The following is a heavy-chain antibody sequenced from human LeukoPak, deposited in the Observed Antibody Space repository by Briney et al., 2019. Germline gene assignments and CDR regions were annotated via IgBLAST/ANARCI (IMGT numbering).Heavy chain of an antibody. CDR1: GGTFSSYS. CDR2: IIPIFGTP. J-gene: IGHJ6*03. V-gene: IGHV1-69*05. Sequence: GSSVKVSCKASGGTFSSYSISWVRQAPGQGLEWMGGIIPIFGTPNYAQKFQGRVTITTDESTSTAHMELSSLRSEDTAVYYCARVTTVTTPDYYYYMDVWGKGTTVTVSS. D-gene: IGHD4-11*01. CDR3: ARVTTVTTPDYYYYMDV.